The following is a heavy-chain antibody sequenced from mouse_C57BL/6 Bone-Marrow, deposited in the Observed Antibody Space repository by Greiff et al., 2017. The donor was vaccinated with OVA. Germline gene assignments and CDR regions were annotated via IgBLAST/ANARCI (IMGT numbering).Heavy chain of an antibody. V-gene: IGHV1-82*01. D-gene: IGHD3-2*02. J-gene: IGHJ4*01. Sequence: VQLQQSGPELVKPGASVKISCKASGYAFSSSWMNWVKQRPGKGLEWIGRIYPGDGDTNYNGKFKGKATLTADKSSSTAYMQLSSLTSEDSAVYFGARRRQLRLRRAMDYWGQGTSVTVSS. CDR3: ARRRQLRLRRAMDY. CDR1: GYAFSSSW. CDR2: IYPGDGDT.